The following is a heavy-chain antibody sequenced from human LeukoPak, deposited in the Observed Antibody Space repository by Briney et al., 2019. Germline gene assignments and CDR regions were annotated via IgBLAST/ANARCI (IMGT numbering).Heavy chain of an antibody. V-gene: IGHV3-66*01. Sequence: GGSLRLSCAASGFTVSDKYMSWVRQAPGKGLEWVSVIYSAGSTFYADSVRGRFTISRDNSKNTIYLQMNSLRAEDAAVYYCARGYWDYYYYYMDVWGKGTTVTVSS. D-gene: IGHD1-26*01. CDR2: IYSAGST. CDR3: ARGYWDYYYYYMDV. CDR1: GFTVSDKY. J-gene: IGHJ6*03.